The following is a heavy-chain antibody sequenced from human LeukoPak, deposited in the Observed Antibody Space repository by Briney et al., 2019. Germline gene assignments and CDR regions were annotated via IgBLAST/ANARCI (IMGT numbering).Heavy chain of an antibody. CDR1: GGSISSSSYY. V-gene: IGHV4-39*07. CDR2: IYYSGST. D-gene: IGHD3-22*01. CDR3: ARARCYYDSSGYYCPAFDI. J-gene: IGHJ3*02. Sequence: PSETLSLTCTVSGGSISSSSYYWGWIRQPPGKGLEWIVSIYYSGSTYYNPSLKSRVTISVDTSKNQFSLKLSPVTAADTAVYYCARARCYYDSSGYYCPAFDIWGQGTMVTVSS.